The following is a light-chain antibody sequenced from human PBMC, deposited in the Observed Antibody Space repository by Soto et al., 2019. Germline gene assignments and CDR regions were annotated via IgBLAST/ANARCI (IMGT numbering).Light chain of an antibody. Sequence: ETVMTQSPATLSVSPGERVTLSCRASQSVSTNLAWYQQKPGQSPRLLIFDSYLRATGLPARFSGSASGTEFTLTISSLQSEDFAVYYCQQYNNWPITFGQGTRLEIK. V-gene: IGKV3-15*01. CDR2: DSY. CDR1: QSVSTN. J-gene: IGKJ5*01. CDR3: QQYNNWPIT.